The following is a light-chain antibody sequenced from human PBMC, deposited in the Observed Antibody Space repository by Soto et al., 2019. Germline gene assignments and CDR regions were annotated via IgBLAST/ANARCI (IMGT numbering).Light chain of an antibody. CDR3: CSYAGVGEV. V-gene: IGLV2-23*01. J-gene: IGLJ2*01. CDR2: EGS. CDR1: SSDVGSYNL. Sequence: QSALTQPASVSGSPGQSITISCTGTSSDVGSYNLVSWYQQHPGKAPKLMIYEGSKRPSGVSNRFYGSKSHNTASLTISGLQAEDEADYYCCSYAGVGEVVGGGTKLTVL.